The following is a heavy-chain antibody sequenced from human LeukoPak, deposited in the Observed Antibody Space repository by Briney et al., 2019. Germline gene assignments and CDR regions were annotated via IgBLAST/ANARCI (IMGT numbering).Heavy chain of an antibody. Sequence: GSLRLSCAASGFTFSGYAMYWVRQAPGKGLEWVSSISSSSNYIYYADSVKGRFTISRDNAKNSLYLQMNSLRAEDTAVYYCARRQQLTIYYYGMDVWGQGTTVTVSS. V-gene: IGHV3-21*01. CDR2: ISSSSNYI. J-gene: IGHJ6*02. CDR1: GFTFSGYA. D-gene: IGHD6-13*01. CDR3: ARRQQLTIYYYGMDV.